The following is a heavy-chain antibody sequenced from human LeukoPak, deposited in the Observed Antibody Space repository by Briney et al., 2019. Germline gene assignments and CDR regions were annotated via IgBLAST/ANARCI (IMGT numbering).Heavy chain of an antibody. Sequence: SETLSLTCTVSGGSISSSSYYWGWIRQPPGKGLEWIGSIYYSGSTYYNPSLKSRVTISVDTSKNQFSLKLSSVTAADTAVYYCARQSSWAIAVAETDYWGQGTLVTVSS. J-gene: IGHJ4*02. CDR1: GGSISSSSYY. CDR2: IYYSGST. V-gene: IGHV4-39*01. D-gene: IGHD6-19*01. CDR3: ARQSSWAIAVAETDY.